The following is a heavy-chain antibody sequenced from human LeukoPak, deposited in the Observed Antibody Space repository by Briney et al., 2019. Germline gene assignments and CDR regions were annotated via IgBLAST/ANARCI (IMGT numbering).Heavy chain of an antibody. D-gene: IGHD2-21*01. CDR3: ARGPNCERPSDTYYFDY. CDR1: GYTFTSYD. V-gene: IGHV1-8*01. J-gene: IGHJ4*02. Sequence: ASVKVSCKASGYTFTSYDINWVRQATGQGLEWMGWMNPNSGNTGYAQEFQGRVTMTRNTSISTAYMELSSLRSEDTAVYYCARGPNCERPSDTYYFDYWGQGTLVTVSS. CDR2: MNPNSGNT.